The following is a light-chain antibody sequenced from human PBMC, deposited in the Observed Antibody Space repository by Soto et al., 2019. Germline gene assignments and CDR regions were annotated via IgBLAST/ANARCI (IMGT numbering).Light chain of an antibody. V-gene: IGKV3D-7*01. CDR2: GAS. J-gene: IGKJ4*01. Sequence: EIVMTQSPVTLSLSPGETATLSCRASQSLSNTYISWYQQKPGQAPSLLIYGASTRATGIPARFSGSGSWTDFTLTISSLQPEDFALYYCHQDFDLPLTFGGGPQVEIK. CDR1: QSLSNTY. CDR3: HQDFDLPLT.